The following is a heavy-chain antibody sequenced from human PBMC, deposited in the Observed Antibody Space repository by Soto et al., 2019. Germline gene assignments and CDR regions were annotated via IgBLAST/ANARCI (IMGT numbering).Heavy chain of an antibody. V-gene: IGHV3-48*03. Sequence: GGSLRLSCAASGFMFSIYEMNWVRQAPGKGLEWVSYISSGGINIHYADSVKGRFTISRDNAKNSLYLQMDNLRAEDTAVYYCARDHPNRNYGTCFDYWGRGTPVTVSS. J-gene: IGHJ4*02. D-gene: IGHD1-7*01. CDR1: GFMFSIYE. CDR3: ARDHPNRNYGTCFDY. CDR2: ISSGGINI.